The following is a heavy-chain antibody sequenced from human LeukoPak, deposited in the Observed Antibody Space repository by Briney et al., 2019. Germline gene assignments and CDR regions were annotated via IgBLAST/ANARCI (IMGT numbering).Heavy chain of an antibody. CDR1: GGSISSYY. CDR3: ARPRMVGATYDAFDI. Sequence: SETLSLTCTVSGGSISSYYWSWIRQPPGKGLEWIGYIYYSGSTNYNPSLKSRVTISVDTSKNQFSLKLSSVTVADTAVYYCARPRMVGATYDAFDIWGQGTMVTVSS. V-gene: IGHV4-59*01. J-gene: IGHJ3*02. CDR2: IYYSGST. D-gene: IGHD1-26*01.